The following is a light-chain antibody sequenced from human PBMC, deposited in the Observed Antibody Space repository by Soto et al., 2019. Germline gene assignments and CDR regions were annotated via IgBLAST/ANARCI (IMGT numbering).Light chain of an antibody. V-gene: IGLV2-14*01. J-gene: IGLJ2*01. CDR3: SSYTITSTVV. CDR1: SSDIAVYSY. Sequence: QSALTQPASVSGSPGQSITISCTGTSSDIAVYSYVSWFQQHPGKAPKLIIYDVSNRPSGVSSRFSGSKSGNTASPTISGLQAEDESDYYCSSYTITSTVVFGGGTQLTVL. CDR2: DVS.